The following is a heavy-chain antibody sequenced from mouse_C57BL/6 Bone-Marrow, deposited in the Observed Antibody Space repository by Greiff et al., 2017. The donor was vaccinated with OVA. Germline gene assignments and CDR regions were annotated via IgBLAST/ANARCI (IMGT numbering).Heavy chain of an antibody. V-gene: IGHV1-9*01. CDR2: ILPGSGST. D-gene: IGHD1-1*01. CDR3: ARPGGSSYDWYFDV. CDR1: GYTFTGYW. J-gene: IGHJ1*03. Sequence: QVQLQQSGAELMKPGASVKLSCKATGYTFTGYWIEWVKQRPGHGLEWIGEILPGSGSTNYNEKFKGKATFTADTSSNTAYMQLSSLTTEDSAIYYCARPGGSSYDWYFDVWGTGTTVTVSS.